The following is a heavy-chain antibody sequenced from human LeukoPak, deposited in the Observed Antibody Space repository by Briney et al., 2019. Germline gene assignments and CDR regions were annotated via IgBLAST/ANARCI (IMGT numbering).Heavy chain of an antibody. Sequence: SETLSLTCTISGGSISNYYWSWIRQPPGKGLEWIGYIYHSGNTNYNPSLKSRVTVSVDTSKNQFSLKLSSVTAADTAVYYCAAEGYSSAGGRYWFDPWGQGTLVTVSS. D-gene: IGHD6-25*01. CDR3: AAEGYSSAGGRYWFDP. J-gene: IGHJ5*02. CDR1: GGSISNYY. CDR2: IYHSGNT. V-gene: IGHV4-59*12.